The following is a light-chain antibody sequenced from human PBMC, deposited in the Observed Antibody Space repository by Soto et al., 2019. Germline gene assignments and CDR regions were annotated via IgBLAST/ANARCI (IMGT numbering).Light chain of an antibody. CDR1: QSVRSY. J-gene: IGKJ2*01. CDR2: GAS. V-gene: IGKV3-15*01. Sequence: EIVMTQSPATLSVSPGERATLTCRASQSVRSYLAWYQQRPGQAPRLLIYGASTRATGIPARLSGSGSGTEFTLTISSLQSEDFAVYYCQQHNNWPFTFGQGTKLEIK. CDR3: QQHNNWPFT.